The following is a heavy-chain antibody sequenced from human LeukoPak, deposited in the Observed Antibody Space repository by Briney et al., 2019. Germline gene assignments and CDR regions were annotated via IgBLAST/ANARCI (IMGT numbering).Heavy chain of an antibody. CDR3: ARGEYVLRFLEWPVDV. Sequence: GGSLRLSCAASVFTFSSYSMNWVRQAPGKGLEWVSYISSSSSTIYYADSVKGRFTISRDNAKNSLYLQMNSLRAEDTAVYYCARGEYVLRFLEWPVDVWGKGTTVTVSS. CDR1: VFTFSSYS. D-gene: IGHD3-3*01. J-gene: IGHJ6*04. CDR2: ISSSSSTI. V-gene: IGHV3-48*01.